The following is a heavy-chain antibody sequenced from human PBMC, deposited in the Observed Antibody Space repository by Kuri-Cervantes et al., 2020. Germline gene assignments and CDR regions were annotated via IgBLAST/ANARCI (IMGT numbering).Heavy chain of an antibody. J-gene: IGHJ4*02. CDR1: GGSFSGYY. V-gene: IGHV4-34*01. CDR2: INHSGST. D-gene: IGHD4-23*01. CDR3: ARDYGGNSLLTFLDY. Sequence: SETLSLTCAVYGGSFSGYYWSWIRQPPGKGLEWIGEINHSGSTNYNPSLKSRVTISVDTSKNQFSPKLSSVTAADTAVYYCARDYGGNSLLTFLDYWGQGTLVTVSS.